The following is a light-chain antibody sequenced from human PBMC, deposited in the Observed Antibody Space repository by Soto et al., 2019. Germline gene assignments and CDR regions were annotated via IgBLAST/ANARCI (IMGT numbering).Light chain of an antibody. V-gene: IGLV3-21*02. J-gene: IGLJ3*02. CDR2: DGG. CDR3: QVWAGSGADWV. CDR1: NIGSRS. Sequence: SYELAQPPSVSVAPGQTARLTCGADNIGSRSVHWYQQKPGQAPVLVVYDGGDRPSGIPERFSGSNSGNTATLTISRVEAGDEADFYCQVWAGSGADWVFGGGTQLTVL.